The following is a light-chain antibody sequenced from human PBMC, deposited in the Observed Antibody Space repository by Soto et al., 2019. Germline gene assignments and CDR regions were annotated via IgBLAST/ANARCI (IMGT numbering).Light chain of an antibody. Sequence: QTVVTQEPPFSVSLGRTVTLTCGLSSGSVSTGHYPSWYQQTPGQAPRTLIYSTNTRSSGVPDRFSGSILGNKAALTITGAQANDESDYYCVLYMGSGISVFGGGTKLTVL. J-gene: IGLJ3*02. CDR2: STN. CDR3: VLYMGSGISV. V-gene: IGLV8-61*01. CDR1: SGSVSTGHY.